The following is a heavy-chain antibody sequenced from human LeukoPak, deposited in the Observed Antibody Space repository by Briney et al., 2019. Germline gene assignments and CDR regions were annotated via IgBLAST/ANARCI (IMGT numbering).Heavy chain of an antibody. CDR1: GFTFSDYY. Sequence: GGSLRLSCAASGFTFSDYYMSWIRQAPGKGLEWVSYISSSGSTIYYADSVKGRFTISRDNAKNSLYLQMNSLRAEDTAVYYCARELLWFGNNWFDPWGQGTLVTVSS. CDR3: ARELLWFGNNWFDP. D-gene: IGHD3-10*01. V-gene: IGHV3-11*01. J-gene: IGHJ5*02. CDR2: ISSSGSTI.